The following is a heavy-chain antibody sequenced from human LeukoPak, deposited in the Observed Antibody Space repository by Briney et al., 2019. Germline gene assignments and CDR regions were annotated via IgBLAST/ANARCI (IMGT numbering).Heavy chain of an antibody. CDR1: GFTFSSNA. CDR3: AKETTVAGFYPYFDY. Sequence: GGSLRLSGAASGFTFSSNAMSWVRQAPGKGLEGVSYISGSGGNTYYADSVKDRFTISRDNSKNTLYLQMISLRAEDTAVYYCAKETTVAGFYPYFDYWGQGTLVTVSS. V-gene: IGHV3-23*01. D-gene: IGHD6-19*01. J-gene: IGHJ4*02. CDR2: ISGSGGNT.